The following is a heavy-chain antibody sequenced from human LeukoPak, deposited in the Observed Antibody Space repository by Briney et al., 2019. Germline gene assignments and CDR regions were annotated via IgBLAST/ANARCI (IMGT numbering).Heavy chain of an antibody. V-gene: IGHV3-21*01. J-gene: IGHJ4*02. D-gene: IGHD3-9*01. CDR2: IDYDSSHI. CDR1: GYSISSGYY. CDR3: ARDPLRYLRVGHYDY. Sequence: ETLSLTCAVSGYSISSGYYWGWLRQSPGKGLEWVSSIDYDSSHIYYAASVRGRFTISRDNARNSVYLQMNSLRVEDTAVYYCARDPLRYLRVGHYDYWGQGTLVAVSS.